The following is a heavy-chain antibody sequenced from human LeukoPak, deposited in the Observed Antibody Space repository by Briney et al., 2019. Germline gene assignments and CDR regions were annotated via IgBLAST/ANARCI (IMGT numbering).Heavy chain of an antibody. V-gene: IGHV3-13*01. CDR2: IGTAGDT. CDR3: ARASYGGYELDY. Sequence: GGSLRLSCAASGFTFSSYDVHWVRQATGKGLEWVSAIGTAGDTYYPGSVKGRFTISRENAKNSLYLQMNSLRAGDTAVYYCARASYGGYELDYWGQGTLVTVSS. D-gene: IGHD5-12*01. CDR1: GFTFSSYD. J-gene: IGHJ4*02.